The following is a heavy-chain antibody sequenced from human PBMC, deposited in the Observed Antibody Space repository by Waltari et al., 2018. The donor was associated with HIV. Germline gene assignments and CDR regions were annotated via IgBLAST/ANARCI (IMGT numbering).Heavy chain of an antibody. CDR3: GRGGLRDY. D-gene: IGHD3-16*01. Sequence: QLVDSGGGLVKPGGYVRISCGASGFPMSSYSMSWGRQAPGKGLEWVAIINEDGSKKDYVDSVKGRFTISRDNARNSLYLQMNNLRRGDTAVYYCGRGGLRDYWGQGTLVTVSS. CDR1: GFPMSSYS. CDR2: INEDGSKK. J-gene: IGHJ4*02. V-gene: IGHV3-7*01.